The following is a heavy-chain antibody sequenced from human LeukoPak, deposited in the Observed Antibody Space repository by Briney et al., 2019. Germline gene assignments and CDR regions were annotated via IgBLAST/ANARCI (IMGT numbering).Heavy chain of an antibody. Sequence: GGSLRLSCAASGFTFSSYAMSWVRQAPGKGLEWVAVISYDGSNKYYADSVKGRFTISRDNGKNSLYLQMNSLRAEDTAVYYCARGSTTETVWGQGTLVTVSS. CDR1: GFTFSSYA. V-gene: IGHV3-30*03. D-gene: IGHD4-17*01. CDR2: ISYDGSNK. J-gene: IGHJ4*02. CDR3: ARGSTTETV.